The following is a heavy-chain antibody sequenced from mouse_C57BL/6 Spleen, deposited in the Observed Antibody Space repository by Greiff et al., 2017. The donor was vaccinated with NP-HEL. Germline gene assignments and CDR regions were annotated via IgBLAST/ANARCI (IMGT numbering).Heavy chain of an antibody. J-gene: IGHJ3*01. CDR2: IRSKSKNYAT. D-gene: IGHD1-1*01. V-gene: IGHV10-1*01. CDR1: GFSFNTYA. Sequence: EVMLVESGGGLVQPKGSLKLSCAASGFSFNTYAMNWVRQAPGKGLEWVARIRSKSKNYATYYADSVKDRFTISRDDSESMLYLQMNNLKTEDTAMYYCVQDYGSSFAYWGQGTLVTVSA. CDR3: VQDYGSSFAY.